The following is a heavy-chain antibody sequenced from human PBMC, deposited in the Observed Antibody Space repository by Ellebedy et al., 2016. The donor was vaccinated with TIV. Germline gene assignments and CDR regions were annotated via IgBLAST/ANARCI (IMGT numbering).Heavy chain of an antibody. Sequence: MPSETLSLTCTVSGTSIRRYYWSWVRQTPEKGMEWIGYIFYTGDTNHNPSLKSRVYISLDTSKKQFSLSRSSVTAADTALYYCSGGARARMDDWGQGTLVTVS. CDR2: IFYTGDT. V-gene: IGHV4-59*01. CDR1: GTSIRRYY. CDR3: SGGARARMDD. D-gene: IGHD2-8*01. J-gene: IGHJ4*02.